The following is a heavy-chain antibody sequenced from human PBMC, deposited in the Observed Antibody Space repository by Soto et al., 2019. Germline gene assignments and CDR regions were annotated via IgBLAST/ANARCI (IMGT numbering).Heavy chain of an antibody. CDR3: ARVSYSGNWFFHSVAGPNWFDP. CDR1: GYSFTNNG. Sequence: ASVKVSCKASGYSFTNNGISWVRQAPGQGLEWMGWISAYNGNTNYVKKFQGRVTMTTDTSTSTASMELRSLRSDDTAVYYCARVSYSGNWFFHSVAGPNWFDPWGQGTLVTVSS. CDR2: ISAYNGNT. D-gene: IGHD6-13*01. V-gene: IGHV1-18*01. J-gene: IGHJ5*02.